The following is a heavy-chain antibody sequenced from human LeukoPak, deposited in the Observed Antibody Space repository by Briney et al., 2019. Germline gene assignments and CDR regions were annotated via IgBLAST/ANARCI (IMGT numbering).Heavy chain of an antibody. J-gene: IGHJ4*02. Sequence: GGSLRLSCAASGFTFSSYGMHWVRQAPGKGLEWVAVIPYDGSNKYYADSVKGRFTISRDNSKNTLYLQMNSLRAEDTAVYYCAKDFRYQWLAHYFDYWGQGTLVTVSS. D-gene: IGHD6-19*01. V-gene: IGHV3-30*18. CDR3: AKDFRYQWLAHYFDY. CDR1: GFTFSSYG. CDR2: IPYDGSNK.